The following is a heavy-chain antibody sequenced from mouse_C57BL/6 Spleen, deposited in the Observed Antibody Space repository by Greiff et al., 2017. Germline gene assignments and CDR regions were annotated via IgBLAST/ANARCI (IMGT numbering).Heavy chain of an antibody. D-gene: IGHD4-1*01. V-gene: IGHV1-26*01. Sequence: EVQLQQSGPELVKPGASVKISCKASGYTFTDYYMNWVKQSHGKSLEWIGDINPNNGGTSYNQKFKGKATLTVDKSSSTAYMELRSLTSEDSAVYYCARRLTGMPYWGQGTLVTVSA. CDR1: GYTFTDYY. CDR3: ARRLTGMPY. J-gene: IGHJ3*01. CDR2: INPNNGGT.